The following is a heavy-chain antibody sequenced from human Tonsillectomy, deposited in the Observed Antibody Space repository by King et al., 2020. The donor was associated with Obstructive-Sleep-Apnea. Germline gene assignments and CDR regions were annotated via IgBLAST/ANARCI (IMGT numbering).Heavy chain of an antibody. CDR3: AKGGRITMIVVVTHVDY. CDR1: GFTFRSYA. Sequence: VQLVESGGGLVQPGGSLRLSCAASGFTFRSYARSCVRQAPGKGLECGSAIMGSGGSTYYADSVKGRFTISKENSKKPLYLQMNSLRAEDTAVYYCAKGGRITMIVVVTHVDYWGQGTLVTVSS. J-gene: IGHJ4*02. V-gene: IGHV3-23*04. D-gene: IGHD3-22*01. CDR2: IMGSGGST.